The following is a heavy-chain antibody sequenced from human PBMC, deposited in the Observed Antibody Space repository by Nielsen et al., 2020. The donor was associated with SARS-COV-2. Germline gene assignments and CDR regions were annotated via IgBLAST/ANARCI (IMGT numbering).Heavy chain of an antibody. CDR2: MNPNSGNT. D-gene: IGHD2/OR15-2a*01. J-gene: IGHJ4*02. CDR1: GYTFTSYD. V-gene: IGHV1-8*01. CDR3: ARGLTYGSMPDH. Sequence: ASVKVSCKASGYTFTSYDINWVRQATGQGLEWMGWMNPNSGNTGYAQKFQGRVTMTRNTSISTAYMELSSLRSEDTTVYYCARGLTYGSMPDHWGQGTLVTVSS.